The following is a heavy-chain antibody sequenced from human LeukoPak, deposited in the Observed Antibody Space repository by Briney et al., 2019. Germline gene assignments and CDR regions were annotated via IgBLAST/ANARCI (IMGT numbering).Heavy chain of an antibody. CDR3: ARNPPLQPLDY. Sequence: GESLKISCKGSGYSFTSYWIAWVRQMPGKGLEWMGIIYPGDSDTRYSPSFQGQVTISADKSTSTAYLQWTSLKASDTAMYYCARNPPLQPLDYWGQGTLVTVSS. CDR1: GYSFTSYW. V-gene: IGHV5-51*01. D-gene: IGHD4-11*01. J-gene: IGHJ4*02. CDR2: IYPGDSDT.